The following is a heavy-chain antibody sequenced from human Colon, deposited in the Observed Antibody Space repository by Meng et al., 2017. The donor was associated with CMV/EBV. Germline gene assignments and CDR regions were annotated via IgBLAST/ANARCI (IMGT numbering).Heavy chain of an antibody. CDR3: ARAPGNYLSPYYFDF. CDR2: ISSRSTYI. Sequence: GESLKISCATSGFIFSNYWMHWVRQAPGKGLEWVSSISSRSTYISYGDSVKGRFTVSRDDAKNSLYLQMDSLRAEDTAVYYCARAPGNYLSPYYFDFWGQGTLVTVSS. CDR1: GFIFSNYW. D-gene: IGHD1-14*01. V-gene: IGHV3-21*01. J-gene: IGHJ4*02.